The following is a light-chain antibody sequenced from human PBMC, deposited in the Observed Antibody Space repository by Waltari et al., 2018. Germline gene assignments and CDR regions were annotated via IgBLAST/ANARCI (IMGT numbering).Light chain of an antibody. CDR3: QQYYSIPRS. J-gene: IGKJ2*03. CDR2: WAS. CDR1: PSVLFRSNNENY. Sequence: DIVMTQSPDSLAVSLGERATIHCTSRPSVLFRSNNENYLAWYQQKPGQPPKLLIYWASTRESGVPDRFSGSGSGTDFTLTISSLQAEDVAVYYCQQYYSIPRSFGQGTKLEIK. V-gene: IGKV4-1*01.